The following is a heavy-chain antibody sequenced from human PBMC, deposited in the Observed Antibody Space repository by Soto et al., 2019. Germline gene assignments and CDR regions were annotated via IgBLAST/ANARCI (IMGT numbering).Heavy chain of an antibody. CDR1: GFTFSSYG. Sequence: QVQLVESGGGVVQPGRSLRLSCAASGFTFSSYGMHWVRQAPGKGLEWVAVISYDGSNKYYADSVKGRFTISRDNSKNTLYLQMNGLRAEDTAVYYCAKGGDYSLSCDYWGQGTLVTVSS. CDR3: AKGGDYSLSCDY. D-gene: IGHD4-4*01. CDR2: ISYDGSNK. J-gene: IGHJ4*02. V-gene: IGHV3-30*18.